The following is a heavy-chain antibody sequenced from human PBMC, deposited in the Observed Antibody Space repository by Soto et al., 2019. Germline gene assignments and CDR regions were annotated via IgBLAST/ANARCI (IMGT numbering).Heavy chain of an antibody. CDR1: GYTFTSYD. CDR2: MNPNSGNT. V-gene: IGHV1-8*01. J-gene: IGHJ5*02. CDR3: ARERANRPDP. Sequence: QVQLVQSGAEVKKPGASVKVSCKASGYTFTSYDINWVRQATVQGLEWMGWMNPNSGNTGYAQKFQGRVPMTRHTSISTAYLELSSLRSKDTAVYYSARERANRPDPWSQGPRVTVSS.